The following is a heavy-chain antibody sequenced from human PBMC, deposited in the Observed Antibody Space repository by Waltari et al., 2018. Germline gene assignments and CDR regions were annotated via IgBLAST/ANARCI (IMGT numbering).Heavy chain of an antibody. CDR2: IYSGGSST. J-gene: IGHJ4*02. CDR1: GFTFSSYA. Sequence: EVQLLESGGGLVQPGGSLRLSCAASGFTFSSYAMSWVRQAPGKGVEWVSVIYSGGSSTYYADSVKGRFTISRDNSNNTLYLQMNSLRAEDTAVYYCAKEGTMVQGVITLPDYWGQGTLVTVS. D-gene: IGHD3-10*01. V-gene: IGHV3-23*03. CDR3: AKEGTMVQGVITLPDY.